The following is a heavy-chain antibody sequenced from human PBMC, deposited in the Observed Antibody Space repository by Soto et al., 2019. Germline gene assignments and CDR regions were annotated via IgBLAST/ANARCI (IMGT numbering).Heavy chain of an antibody. D-gene: IGHD6-19*01. CDR1: SKS. Sequence: SKSRWSLHHEHGQGLEWMGGVIPIFGTANYAQKFQGRVTITADESTSTAYMELSSLRSEDTAVYYCARSLARRASSGWRRYNWFDPWCQGTLVTSPQ. V-gene: IGHV1-69*01. CDR2: VIPIFGTA. J-gene: IGHJ5*02. CDR3: ARSLARRASSGWRRYNWFDP.